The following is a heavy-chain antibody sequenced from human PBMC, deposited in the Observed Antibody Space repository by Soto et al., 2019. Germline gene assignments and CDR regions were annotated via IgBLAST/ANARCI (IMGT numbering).Heavy chain of an antibody. J-gene: IGHJ6*02. CDR1: GGSMTSGGYY. Sequence: QVQLQESGPGLVRPSQILSLNCTVSGGSMTSGGYYWTWIRHPPGMGLEWIGFIHNSGSLYYNPSLRSRLLISLDTSKKQFSLRLSSVTVADSAVYYCARRGDTLPSFYFGMDVWGQGTTVTVSS. CDR3: ARRGDTLPSFYFGMDV. CDR2: IHNSGSL. V-gene: IGHV4-31*03. D-gene: IGHD2-21*02.